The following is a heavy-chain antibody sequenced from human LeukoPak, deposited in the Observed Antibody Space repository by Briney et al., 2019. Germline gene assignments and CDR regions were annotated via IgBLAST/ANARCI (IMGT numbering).Heavy chain of an antibody. Sequence: GGSLRLSCAASGFTFSSYAMSWVRQAPRRGLEWVSTISGSGGSAYYADSVKGRFTISRDNSKNTLYLQMNSLRAEDTAVYYCAKGSGLTGTFFDYWGQGTLVTVSS. CDR2: ISGSGGSA. D-gene: IGHD7-27*01. J-gene: IGHJ4*02. CDR1: GFTFSSYA. V-gene: IGHV3-23*01. CDR3: AKGSGLTGTFFDY.